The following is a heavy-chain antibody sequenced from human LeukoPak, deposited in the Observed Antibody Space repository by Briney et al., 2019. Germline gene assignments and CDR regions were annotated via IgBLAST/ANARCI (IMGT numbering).Heavy chain of an antibody. Sequence: SETLSLTCSVSGGSLSSGGYYWSWIRQHPGMGLEWIGSIYYSGSTYYTPSLRSRVNISIDTSKSQFALNLTSVTAADTAVYYCARVSSARHGFDYWGQGTLVTVSS. CDR2: IYYSGST. V-gene: IGHV4-31*03. CDR1: GGSLSSGGYY. CDR3: ARVSSARHGFDY. J-gene: IGHJ4*02.